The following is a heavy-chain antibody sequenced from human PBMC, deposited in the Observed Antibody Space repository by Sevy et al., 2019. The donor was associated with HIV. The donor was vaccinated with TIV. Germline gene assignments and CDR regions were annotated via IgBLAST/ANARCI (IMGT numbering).Heavy chain of an antibody. D-gene: IGHD3-22*01. J-gene: IGHJ5*02. CDR3: AREGTYYYDSSGYYRQLNWFDP. V-gene: IGHV3-53*01. CDR1: GFTVSSNY. Sequence: GGSLRLSCAASGFTVSSNYMSWVRQAPGKGLEWASVIYSGGSTYYADSVKGRFTISRDNSKNTLYLQMNSLRAEDTAVYYCAREGTYYYDSSGYYRQLNWFDPWGQGTLVTVSS. CDR2: IYSGGST.